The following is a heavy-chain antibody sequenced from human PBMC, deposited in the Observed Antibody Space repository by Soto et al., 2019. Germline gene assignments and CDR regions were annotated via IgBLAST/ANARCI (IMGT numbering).Heavy chain of an antibody. J-gene: IGHJ2*01. D-gene: IGHD3-10*01. CDR2: ISGRSGAT. CDR1: GFTFSSYA. V-gene: IGHV3-23*01. CDR3: AKDLGPPVRRQYPYWYFDV. Sequence: EVQLLESGGGLVQPGGSLSLSCAASGFTFSSYAMSWVRQTPGKGLEWVDGISGRSGATYYADSVKGRLTISRDNSNNTLYRQMNRLRAEDTAVYYCAKDLGPPVRRQYPYWYFDVWGRGTLVTVSS.